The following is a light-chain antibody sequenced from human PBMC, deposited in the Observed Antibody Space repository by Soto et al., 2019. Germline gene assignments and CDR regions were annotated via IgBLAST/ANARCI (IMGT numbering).Light chain of an antibody. CDR1: NSDVGRYNF. Sequence: QSVLTQPRSVSGPPGQSVTIACTGTNSDVGRYNFVSWYQQLPGKAPKLLISAVSQRPSGVPDRFSGSKSGNTASLTISGLQADDEADYFCYSYTASDIWVFGGGTKLTVL. V-gene: IGLV2-11*01. J-gene: IGLJ3*02. CDR3: YSYTASDIWV. CDR2: AVS.